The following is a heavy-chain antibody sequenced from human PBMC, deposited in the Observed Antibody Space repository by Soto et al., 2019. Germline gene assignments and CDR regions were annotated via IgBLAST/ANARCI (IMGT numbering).Heavy chain of an antibody. D-gene: IGHD2-15*01. CDR1: GYTFTTYY. CDR3: ARAGYCSGGTCFHGNCDY. Sequence: ASVKVSCKASGYTFTTYYMHWVRQAPGQALEWLGIINPNGGSTTYAQKFQGRVTMTRDTSTSTVYLELSSLRSEDTAVYYCARAGYCSGGTCFHGNCDYWGQGTLVTV. J-gene: IGHJ4*02. CDR2: INPNGGST. V-gene: IGHV1-46*01.